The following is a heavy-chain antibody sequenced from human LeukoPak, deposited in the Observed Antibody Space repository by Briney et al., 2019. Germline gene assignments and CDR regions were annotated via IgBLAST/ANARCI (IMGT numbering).Heavy chain of an antibody. CDR3: ARGGWLRILYYFDY. D-gene: IGHD5-12*01. V-gene: IGHV1-69*06. J-gene: IGHJ4*02. CDR2: IIPIFGTA. Sequence: ASVKVSCKASGGTFISYAISWVRQAPGQGLEWMGGIIPIFGTANYAQKFQGRVTITADKSTSTAYMELSSLRSEDTAVYYCARGGWLRILYYFDYWGQGTLVTVSS. CDR1: GGTFISYA.